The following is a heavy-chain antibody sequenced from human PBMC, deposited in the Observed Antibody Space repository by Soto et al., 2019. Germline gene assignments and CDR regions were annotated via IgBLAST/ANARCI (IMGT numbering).Heavy chain of an antibody. CDR1: YYYFPGYN. D-gene: IGHD6-13*01. J-gene: IGHJ5*02. Sequence: HVQLVQSASEVKKPGDSVKVSCKAYYYYFPGYNIHWVRQAPGQGLEWMGWINPNSGVTTYAQKFQGRVTLTRDTSISTAYLEVRRLRSDDTAVYYCATIHRSSTSRGSDFDPWGQGTQVTVSS. CDR2: INPNSGVT. CDR3: ATIHRSSTSRGSDFDP. V-gene: IGHV1-2*02.